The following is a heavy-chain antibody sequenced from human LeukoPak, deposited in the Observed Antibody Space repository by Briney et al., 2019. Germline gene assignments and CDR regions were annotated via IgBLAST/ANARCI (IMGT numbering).Heavy chain of an antibody. CDR3: ATVVMYSGNYWG. V-gene: IGHV1-24*01. J-gene: IGHJ4*02. D-gene: IGHD1-26*01. CDR2: FDPEDGET. Sequence: ASVKVSCKVSGYTLTELSMHWVRQAPGKGLEWMGGFDPEDGETIYAQKFQGRVTMTEDTSTDTAYMELSSLRSEDTAVYYCATVVMYSGNYWGWGQGTLVTVSS. CDR1: GYTLTELS.